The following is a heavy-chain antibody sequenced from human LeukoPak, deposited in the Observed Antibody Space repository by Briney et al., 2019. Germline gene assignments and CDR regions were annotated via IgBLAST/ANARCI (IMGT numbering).Heavy chain of an antibody. CDR3: ARGPYGDYDFDY. D-gene: IGHD4-17*01. Sequence: GGSLRLSCAASGFTFGRYSFNWVRQAPGKGLEWVSSISTSGSYIYYADSVRGRFTISRDNAKNSLYLQMNSLRAEDTAVYYCARGPYGDYDFDYWGQGTLVTVSS. V-gene: IGHV3-21*01. J-gene: IGHJ4*02. CDR2: ISTSGSYI. CDR1: GFTFGRYS.